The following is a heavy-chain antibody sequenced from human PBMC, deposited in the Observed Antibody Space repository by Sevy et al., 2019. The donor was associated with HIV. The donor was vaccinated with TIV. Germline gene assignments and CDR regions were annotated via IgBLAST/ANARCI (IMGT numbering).Heavy chain of an antibody. V-gene: IGHV3-66*01. CDR1: GFTVSSNY. D-gene: IGHD3-22*01. Sequence: GGSLRLSCAASGFTVSSNYMSWVRQAPGKGLEWVSGIFASANTHSADSVKGRFSISRDNSKNIMSLQMNSLSAEDTAVYYCARAVEDYSDSSAWDWYFDLWGRGTLVTVSS. CDR2: IFASANT. CDR3: ARAVEDYSDSSAWDWYFDL. J-gene: IGHJ2*01.